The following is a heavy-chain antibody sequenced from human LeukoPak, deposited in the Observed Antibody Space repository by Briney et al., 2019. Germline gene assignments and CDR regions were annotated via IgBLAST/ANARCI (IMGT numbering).Heavy chain of an antibody. V-gene: IGHV1-2*02. Sequence: ASVKVSCKASGYTFTGYYMHWVRQAPGQGLEWMGWINPNSGGTNYAQKFQGRVTMTRDTSISTAYMELSRLRSDDTAVYYCASLGITIFGVVQGSYWGQGTLVTVSS. CDR3: ASLGITIFGVVQGSY. CDR1: GYTFTGYY. J-gene: IGHJ4*02. D-gene: IGHD3-3*01. CDR2: INPNSGGT.